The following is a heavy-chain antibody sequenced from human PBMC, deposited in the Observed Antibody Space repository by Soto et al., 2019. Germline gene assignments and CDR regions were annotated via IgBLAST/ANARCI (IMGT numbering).Heavy chain of an antibody. CDR3: AREGINNYNEYYFDS. CDR1: GFTFSTYS. J-gene: IGHJ4*02. Sequence: LRLSCAASGFTFSTYSMNWVRQAPGKGLEWVSSISGSGNYTHYADFLRGRFTISRDNAKTSLYLQMDSLRAEDTAVYYCAREGINNYNEYYFDSWGQGTVVTVSS. V-gene: IGHV3-21*01. D-gene: IGHD4-4*01. CDR2: ISGSGNYT.